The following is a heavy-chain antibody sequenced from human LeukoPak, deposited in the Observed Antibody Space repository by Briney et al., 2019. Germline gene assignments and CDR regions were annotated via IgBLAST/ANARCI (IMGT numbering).Heavy chain of an antibody. CDR2: IYYSGST. Sequence: SETLSLTCSVPGGSISSSSYYWGWLRQPPGKGLEWIGNIYYSGSTYYSPSLKSRVTISVDTSKNQFSLKLSSVTAADTAVYYCARPVPSRLGWFDPWGQGTLVTVSS. V-gene: IGHV4-39*01. CDR3: ARPVPSRLGWFDP. CDR1: GGSISSSSYY. D-gene: IGHD1-1*01. J-gene: IGHJ5*02.